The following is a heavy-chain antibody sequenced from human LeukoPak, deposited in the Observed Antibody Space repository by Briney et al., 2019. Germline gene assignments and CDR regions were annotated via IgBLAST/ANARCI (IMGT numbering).Heavy chain of an antibody. J-gene: IGHJ4*02. D-gene: IGHD3-10*01. CDR2: IYYSGST. Sequence: SETLSLTCTVSGGSISSSSYYWGWIRQPPGKGLEWIGSIYYSGSTYYNPSLKSRVTISVDTSKNQFSLSLSSVTAADTAVYYCARHTTMVRGVIGSSDYWGQGTLVTVSS. CDR1: GGSISSSSYY. V-gene: IGHV4-39*01. CDR3: ARHTTMVRGVIGSSDY.